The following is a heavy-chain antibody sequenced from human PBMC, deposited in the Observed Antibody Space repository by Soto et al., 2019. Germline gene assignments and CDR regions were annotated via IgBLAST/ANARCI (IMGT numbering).Heavy chain of an antibody. CDR1: GFNFAGYF. J-gene: IGHJ5*02. CDR2: INPNSGVT. V-gene: IGHV1-2*02. Sequence: GASVKVSCKASGFNFAGYFLHWVRQTPGQGLEWMGWINPNSGVTKDAQKFQGRVTMTWDTSIKTAYMELVSLRFDDMAIYYCARPQYSSSWPNWFDPWGQGTLVTVSS. D-gene: IGHD6-13*01. CDR3: ARPQYSSSWPNWFDP.